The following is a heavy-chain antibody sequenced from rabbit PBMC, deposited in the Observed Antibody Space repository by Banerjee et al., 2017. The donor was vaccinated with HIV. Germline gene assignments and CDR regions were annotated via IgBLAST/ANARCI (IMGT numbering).Heavy chain of an antibody. Sequence: QSLEESGGDLVKPGASLTLTCTASGFSFSSSFYLCWVRQAPGKGLEWIACIYGDSDSSTYYASWAKGRFTISSASSTTVTLQMTSLTAADTATYFCARGAGTSYYKSNFNLWGPGTLVTVS. CDR1: GFSFSSSFY. V-gene: IGHV1S40*01. J-gene: IGHJ4*01. CDR3: ARGAGTSYYKSNFNL. D-gene: IGHD8-1*01. CDR2: IYGDSDSST.